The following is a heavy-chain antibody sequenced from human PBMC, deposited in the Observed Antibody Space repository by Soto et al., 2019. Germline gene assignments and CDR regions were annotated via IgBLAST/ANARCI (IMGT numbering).Heavy chain of an antibody. D-gene: IGHD3-10*01. CDR2: IKTKTDGGTT. V-gene: IGHV3-15*01. CDR3: TTDYYGSGSSRY. J-gene: IGHJ4*02. CDR1: GFTFSNAW. Sequence: EVQLVESGGGLVKPGGSLRLSCAASGFTFSNAWMSWVRQAPGKGLEWVGRIKTKTDGGTTDYAAPVKGRFTISRDDSKNTLYLQMNSLKTEDTAVYYCTTDYYGSGSSRYWGQGTLVTVSS.